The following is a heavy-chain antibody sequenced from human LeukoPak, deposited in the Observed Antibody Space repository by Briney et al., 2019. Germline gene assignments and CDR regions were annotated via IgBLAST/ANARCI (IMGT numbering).Heavy chain of an antibody. CDR3: ATSESQTRFDF. Sequence: GESLKISCKSSGYSFTTYWIAWVRQMPGKGLEWMGIIFPGDSDTTYSPSFEGQVTISADKSINTAYLQWSSLKASDTAMYYCATSESQTRFDFWGQGTLVTVSS. V-gene: IGHV5-51*01. CDR1: GYSFTTYW. CDR2: IFPGDSDT. D-gene: IGHD1/OR15-1a*01. J-gene: IGHJ4*02.